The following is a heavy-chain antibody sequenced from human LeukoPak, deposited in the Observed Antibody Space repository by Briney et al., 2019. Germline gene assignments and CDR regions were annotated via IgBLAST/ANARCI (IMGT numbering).Heavy chain of an antibody. V-gene: IGHV4-4*07. CDR2: IYTSGST. CDR1: GGSISSYY. J-gene: IGHJ6*03. Sequence: PSETLSLTCTVSGGSISSYYWSWIRQPAGKGLEWIGRIYTSGSTNYNPSLESRVTMSVDTSKNQFSLKLSSVTAADTAVYYCARGYCSSTSCTWPYYYYYMDVWGKGTTVTVSS. D-gene: IGHD2-2*01. CDR3: ARGYCSSTSCTWPYYYYYMDV.